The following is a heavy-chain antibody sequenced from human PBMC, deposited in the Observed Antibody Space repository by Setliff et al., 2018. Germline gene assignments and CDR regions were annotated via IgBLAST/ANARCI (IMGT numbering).Heavy chain of an antibody. D-gene: IGHD7-27*01. Sequence: SETLSLTCTVSGGSISGYYWTWIRQPAGKGLEWIGRMYGNSNYNPSLKSRVTMSIDTSKNKFPLKLSSVTAADTAVYYCARGPGAATGEGFDIWGQGTMVT. CDR2: MYGNS. CDR3: ARGPGAATGEGFDI. CDR1: GGSISGYY. V-gene: IGHV4-4*07. J-gene: IGHJ3*02.